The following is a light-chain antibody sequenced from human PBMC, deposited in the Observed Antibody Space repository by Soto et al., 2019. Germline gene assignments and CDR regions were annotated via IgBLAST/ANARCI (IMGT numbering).Light chain of an antibody. CDR2: KAS. CDR1: QSISSW. V-gene: IGKV1-5*03. Sequence: DTPMTQSPSTLSAYVGDRVTITCRASQSISSWLAWYQQKPGKAPKLLIYKASSLESGVPSRFSGSGSGTEFTLTISSLQPDDFATYYCQQYNSYSTFGQGTKVDIK. CDR3: QQYNSYST. J-gene: IGKJ1*01.